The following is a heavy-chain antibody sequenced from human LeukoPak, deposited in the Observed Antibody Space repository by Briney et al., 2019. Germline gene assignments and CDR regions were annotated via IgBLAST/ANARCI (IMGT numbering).Heavy chain of an antibody. Sequence: GASVKVSCKVSGYTLTELSMHWVRQAPGKGLECMGGFDPEDGETIYAQKFQGRVTMTEDTSTDTAYMELSSLRSEDTAVYYCATGTALGATSGPGFHPWGQGTLVTVSS. D-gene: IGHD1-26*01. CDR2: FDPEDGET. CDR1: GYTLTELS. CDR3: ATGTALGATSGPGFHP. V-gene: IGHV1-24*01. J-gene: IGHJ5*02.